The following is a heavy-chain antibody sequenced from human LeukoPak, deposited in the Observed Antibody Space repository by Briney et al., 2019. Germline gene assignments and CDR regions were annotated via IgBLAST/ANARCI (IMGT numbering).Heavy chain of an antibody. CDR1: GFTFSSSP. CDR3: ARSKRSGWTPFDY. CDR2: MSDDGSIK. J-gene: IGHJ4*02. V-gene: IGHV3-30*04. D-gene: IGHD6-19*01. Sequence: GGSLRLSCAASGFTFSSSPMHWVRQAPDKGLGWVAVMSDDGSIKYYADSVRGRFTISRDNSKNTLFLQMDSLRGEDTALYFCARSKRSGWTPFDYWGQGTLVTVSS.